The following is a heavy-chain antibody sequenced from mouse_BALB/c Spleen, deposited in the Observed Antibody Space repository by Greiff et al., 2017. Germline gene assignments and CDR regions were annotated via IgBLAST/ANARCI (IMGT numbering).Heavy chain of an antibody. D-gene: IGHD2-3*01. V-gene: IGHV5-17*02. Sequence: DVMLVESGGGLVQPGGSRKLSCAASGFTFSSFGMHWVRQAPEKGLEWVAYISSGSSTIYYADTVKGRFTISRDNPKNTLFLQMTSLRSEDTAMYYCARSGVYDGYPAWFAYWGQGTLVTVSA. CDR2: ISSGSSTI. J-gene: IGHJ3*01. CDR1: GFTFSSFG. CDR3: ARSGVYDGYPAWFAY.